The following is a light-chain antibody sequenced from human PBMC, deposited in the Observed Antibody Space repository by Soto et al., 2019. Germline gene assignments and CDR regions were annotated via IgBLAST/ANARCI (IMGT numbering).Light chain of an antibody. V-gene: IGKV3-20*01. Sequence: EIVLTQSPGTLSLSPGEPATLSCRASQSVTSGDLAWYQQKPGQAPRLLSYRASSRVTGSPDRFSGSGSGTDFTLTISRLEPEDFAVYYCQQYGNFPRKCGQWTKVEI. CDR3: QQYGNFPRK. CDR2: RAS. CDR1: QSVTSGD. J-gene: IGKJ1*01.